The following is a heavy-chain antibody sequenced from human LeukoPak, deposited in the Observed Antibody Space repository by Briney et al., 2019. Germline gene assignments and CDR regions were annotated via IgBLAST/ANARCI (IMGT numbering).Heavy chain of an antibody. CDR2: ISYDGSNK. J-gene: IGHJ4*02. CDR3: ARGGIAARFAY. CDR1: GFTFSSYG. D-gene: IGHD6-6*01. V-gene: IGHV3-30*03. Sequence: GGSLRLSCAASGFTFSSYGMHWVRQAPGKGLEWVAVISYDGSNKDYADSVKGRFTISRDNSKNTLYLQMNSLRVEDTAVYYCARGGIAARFAYWGQGTLVTVSS.